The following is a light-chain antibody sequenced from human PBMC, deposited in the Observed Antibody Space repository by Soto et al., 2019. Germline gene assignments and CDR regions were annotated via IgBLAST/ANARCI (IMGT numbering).Light chain of an antibody. CDR1: QSIRSH. Sequence: DIQMTQSPSSLSASVRDRVTITCRASQSIRSHLNWYQERPGKAPKLLIYAASSLQSGVPSRFSGTGSGTGFTLTISSLQPEDVATYYCQQSYNPPYTFGQGTKLEIK. J-gene: IGKJ2*01. CDR2: AAS. V-gene: IGKV1-39*01. CDR3: QQSYNPPYT.